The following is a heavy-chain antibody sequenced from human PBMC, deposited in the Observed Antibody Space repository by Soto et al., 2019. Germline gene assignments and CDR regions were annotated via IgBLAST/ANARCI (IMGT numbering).Heavy chain of an antibody. CDR2: ISYDGSNK. J-gene: IGHJ6*02. CDR1: GFTFSSYG. CDR3: AKGEYLGGYYYYGMDV. D-gene: IGHD2-15*01. Sequence: GGSLRLSCAASGFTFSSYGMHWVRQAPGKGLEWVAVISYDGSNKYYADSVKGRFTISRDNSKNTLYLQMNSLRAEDTAVYYCAKGEYLGGYYYYGMDVWGQGTTVTVSS. V-gene: IGHV3-30*18.